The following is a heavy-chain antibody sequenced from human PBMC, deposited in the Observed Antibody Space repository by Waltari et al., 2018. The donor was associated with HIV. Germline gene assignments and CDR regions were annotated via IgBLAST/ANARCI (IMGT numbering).Heavy chain of an antibody. J-gene: IGHJ4*02. Sequence: QVQLVQSGAEVKKPGASVKVSCKASGYTFPVYYIHWVRQAPEQGLEWMGRIHPRNGGTNYPQKFQGTVTMTGDTSTGTAYMELRRLSSDDTAVYYCARDYDNSGRYLDHWGQGTLVTVSS. CDR2: IHPRNGGT. CDR1: GYTFPVYY. V-gene: IGHV1-2*06. D-gene: IGHD3-22*01. CDR3: ARDYDNSGRYLDH.